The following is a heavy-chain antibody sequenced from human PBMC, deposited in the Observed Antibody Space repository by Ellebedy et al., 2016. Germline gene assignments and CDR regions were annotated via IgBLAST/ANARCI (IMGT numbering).Heavy chain of an antibody. Sequence: GGSLRLXXAASGFTFRIYYMAWVRQAPGKGLEWVANINEDGSQKYHADSVKGRFTISRDNAKNSLFLQMHSLRAEDTAVYYCAREESGGVDYWGQGTLVTVSS. V-gene: IGHV3-7*03. CDR1: GFTFRIYY. CDR3: AREESGGVDY. J-gene: IGHJ4*02. CDR2: INEDGSQK. D-gene: IGHD2-21*01.